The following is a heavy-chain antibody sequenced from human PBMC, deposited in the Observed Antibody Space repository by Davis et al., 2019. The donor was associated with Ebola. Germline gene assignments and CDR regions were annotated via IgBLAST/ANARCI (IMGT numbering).Heavy chain of an antibody. CDR1: GGSISSGGYY. V-gene: IGHV4-31*03. CDR3: AREGDDSSGYRFDY. Sequence: PSETLSLTCTVSGGSISSGGYYWSWIRQHPGKGLEWIGYIYYSGSTYYNPSLKSRVTISVDTSKNQFSLKLSSVTAADTAVYYCAREGDDSSGYRFDYWGQGTLVTVSS. CDR2: IYYSGST. J-gene: IGHJ4*02. D-gene: IGHD3-22*01.